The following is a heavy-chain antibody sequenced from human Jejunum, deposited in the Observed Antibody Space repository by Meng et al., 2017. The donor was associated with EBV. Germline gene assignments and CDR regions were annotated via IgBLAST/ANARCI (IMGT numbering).Heavy chain of an antibody. Sequence: VQRQGPGPGLVQPSGTLSLTCAVSGASTSSSHWWSWVRQAPGEGLEWIGEIYYTGRTNYNPSLKSRVSMSIDKSKNQFSLNLNSVTVADTAVYYCATSMSGYSYGYSWGQGTLVTVSS. CDR1: GASTSSSHW. V-gene: IGHV4-4*02. CDR3: ATSMSGYSYGYS. CDR2: IYYTGRT. D-gene: IGHD5-12*01. J-gene: IGHJ5*02.